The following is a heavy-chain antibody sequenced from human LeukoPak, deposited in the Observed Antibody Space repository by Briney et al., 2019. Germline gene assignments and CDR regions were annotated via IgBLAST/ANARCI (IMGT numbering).Heavy chain of an antibody. J-gene: IGHJ4*02. CDR3: ARSRGWYYGSGSYYNSNFDY. CDR1: GYTFTSYG. D-gene: IGHD3-10*01. CDR2: ISAYNGNT. V-gene: IGHV1-18*01. Sequence: ASVKVSCKASGYTFTSYGISWVRQAPGQGLEWMGWISAYNGNTSYAQKLQGRVTMTTDTSTSTAYMELRSLRSDDTAVYYCARSRGWYYGSGSYYNSNFDYWGQGTLVTVSS.